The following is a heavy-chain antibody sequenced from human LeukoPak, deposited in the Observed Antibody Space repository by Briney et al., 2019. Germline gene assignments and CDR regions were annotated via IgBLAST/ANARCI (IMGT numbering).Heavy chain of an antibody. D-gene: IGHD5-12*01. CDR3: AKVGQWLRDGWYFDY. V-gene: IGHV3-30*02. CDR1: GFTFSSYG. CDR2: IRYDGSNK. J-gene: IGHJ4*02. Sequence: GGSLRLSCAASGFTFSSYGMHWVRQAPGKGLEWVAFIRYDGSNKYYADSVKGRFIISRDNSKNTLYLQMNSLRAEDTAVYYCAKVGQWLRDGWYFDYWGQGTLVTVSS.